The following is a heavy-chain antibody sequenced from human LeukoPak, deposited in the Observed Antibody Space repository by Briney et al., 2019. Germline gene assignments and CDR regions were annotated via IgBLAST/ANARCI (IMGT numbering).Heavy chain of an antibody. J-gene: IGHJ3*02. CDR2: IYYSGST. CDR1: GGSISSSY. Sequence: SETLSLTCSVSGGSISSSYWSWIRQPPGKGLEWIGYIYYSGSTNYSPSLKSRVTISVDTSKNQFSLNLSSVTAADTAVYYCAREGMIATGREPAEIWGQGTMVTVSS. CDR3: AREGMIATGREPAEI. V-gene: IGHV4-59*01. D-gene: IGHD3-22*01.